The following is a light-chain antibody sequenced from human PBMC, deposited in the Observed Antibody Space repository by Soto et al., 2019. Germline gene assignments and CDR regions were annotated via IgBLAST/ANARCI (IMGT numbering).Light chain of an antibody. V-gene: IGKV1-12*01. CDR1: RDISNS. Sequence: DIQMTQSPSSVSASVGDRLTITCRASRDISNSLAWYQQTPGKAPKLLLRGASSLHRGVPSRFSGGGAGTEFTLTISTLPHADFAPYYCQQHSDFPRTFGQGTKVDTK. CDR2: GAS. CDR3: QQHSDFPRT. J-gene: IGKJ1*01.